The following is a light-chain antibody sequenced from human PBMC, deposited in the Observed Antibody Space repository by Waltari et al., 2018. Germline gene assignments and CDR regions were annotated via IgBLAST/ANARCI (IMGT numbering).Light chain of an antibody. Sequence: QMTKPPAPLSASVGDRLTITCPASQSITDWLAWYQQKPGKAPKLLIYKASTLESGVPSRFIGTRSGTEFTLTISNLQPDDFATYYCQQYTIYPLTFGGGTKVSI. V-gene: IGKV1-5*03. CDR1: QSITDW. CDR3: QQYTIYPLT. CDR2: KAS. J-gene: IGKJ4*01.